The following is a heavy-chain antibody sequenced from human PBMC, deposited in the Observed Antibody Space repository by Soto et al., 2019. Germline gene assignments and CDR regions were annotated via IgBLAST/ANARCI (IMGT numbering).Heavy chain of an antibody. V-gene: IGHV3-30*18. J-gene: IGHJ4*02. CDR2: ISYDGSNK. CDR1: GFTFSSYG. Sequence: GSLRLSCAASGFTFSSYGMHWVRQAPGKGLEWVAVISYDGSNKYYADSVKGRFTISRDNSKNTLYLQMNSLRAEDTAVYYCAKDSRVGELPTHFDYWGQGTLVTVSS. CDR3: AKDSRVGELPTHFDY. D-gene: IGHD1-26*01.